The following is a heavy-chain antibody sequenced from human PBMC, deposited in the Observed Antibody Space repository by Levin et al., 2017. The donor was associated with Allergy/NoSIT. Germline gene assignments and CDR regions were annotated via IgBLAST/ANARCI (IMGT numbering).Heavy chain of an antibody. D-gene: IGHD6-19*01. J-gene: IGHJ4*02. V-gene: IGHV3-23*01. CDR1: GFTFSSYA. CDR2: ISGSGGST. CDR3: AKDHTGYSSGWPTDY. Sequence: GGSLRLSCAASGFTFSSYAMSWVRQAPGKGLEWVSAISGSGGSTYYADSVKGRFTISRDNSKNTLYLQMNSLRAEDTAVYYCAKDHTGYSSGWPTDYWGQGTLVTVSS.